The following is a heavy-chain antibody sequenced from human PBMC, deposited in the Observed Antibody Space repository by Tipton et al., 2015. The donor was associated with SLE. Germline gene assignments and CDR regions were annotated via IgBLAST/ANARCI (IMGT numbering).Heavy chain of an antibody. CDR2: VFSSGTT. CDR1: GDSISRDY. J-gene: IGHJ3*02. CDR3: ARGPNWGLDDAFDI. D-gene: IGHD7-27*01. V-gene: IGHV4-31*03. Sequence: TLSLTCTVSGDSISRDYWSWIRQHPGKGLEWIGYVFSSGTTYYNPSLQGRLSMSLDTSKTQFFLRLSSVTAADTAVYFCARGPNWGLDDAFDIWGQGTMVSVSS.